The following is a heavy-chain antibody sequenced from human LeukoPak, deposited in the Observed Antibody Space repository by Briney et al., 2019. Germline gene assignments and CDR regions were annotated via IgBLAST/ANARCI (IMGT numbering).Heavy chain of an antibody. J-gene: IGHJ4*02. CDR1: GYTFTSYG. D-gene: IGHD3-3*01. CDR3: ARGGTYDFWSGYYTGNLNY. Sequence: ASVKVSCKASGYTFTSYGISWVRQAPGQGLEWMGWISAYNGNTNYAQKFQGRVTMTRNTSISTAYMELSSLRSEDTAVYYCARGGTYDFWSGYYTGNLNYWGQGTLVTVSS. V-gene: IGHV1-18*01. CDR2: ISAYNGNT.